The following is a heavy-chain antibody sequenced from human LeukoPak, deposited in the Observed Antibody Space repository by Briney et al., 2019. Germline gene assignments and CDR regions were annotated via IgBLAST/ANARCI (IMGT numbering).Heavy chain of an antibody. V-gene: IGHV1-8*03. J-gene: IGHJ2*01. CDR2: MNPNSGNT. CDR3: ARRTNSYVWGSYRVNWYFDL. D-gene: IGHD3-16*02. Sequence: ASVKVSCKASGYTFTSYDINWVRQATGQGLEWMGWMNPNSGNTGYAQKFQGRVTITRNTSISTAYMELSSLRSEDTAVYYCARRTNSYVWGSYRVNWYFDLWGRGTLVTVSS. CDR1: GYTFTSYD.